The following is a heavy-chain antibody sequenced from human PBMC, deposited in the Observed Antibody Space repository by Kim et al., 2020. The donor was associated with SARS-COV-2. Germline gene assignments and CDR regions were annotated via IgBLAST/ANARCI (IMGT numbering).Heavy chain of an antibody. Sequence: SETLSLTCTVSGGSISSYYWSWIRQPAGKGLEWIGRIYTSGSTNYNPSLKSRVTMSVDTSKNQFSLKLSSVTAADTVVYYCARGVNDYSNYYYYGMDVWGQGTTVTVSS. J-gene: IGHJ6*02. V-gene: IGHV4-4*07. D-gene: IGHD4-4*01. CDR3: ARGVNDYSNYYYYGMDV. CDR1: GGSISSYY. CDR2: IYTSGST.